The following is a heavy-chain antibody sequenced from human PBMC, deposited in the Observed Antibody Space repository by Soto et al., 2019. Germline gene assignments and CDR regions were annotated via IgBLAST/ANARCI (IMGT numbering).Heavy chain of an antibody. CDR1: GFTFSSYA. D-gene: IGHD6-13*01. V-gene: IGHV3-30-3*01. CDR3: ASDHVRIAGWFGCYFDS. Sequence: QVQLVESGGGVVQPGRSLRLSCAASGFTFSSYAMHWVREAPGKGLEWVAVISYDGSNKYYADSVKGRFPVSRDNSKNTLYLQMNSLRAEDTAVYYCASDHVRIAGWFGCYFDSWGQGTLVTVSS. J-gene: IGHJ4*02. CDR2: ISYDGSNK.